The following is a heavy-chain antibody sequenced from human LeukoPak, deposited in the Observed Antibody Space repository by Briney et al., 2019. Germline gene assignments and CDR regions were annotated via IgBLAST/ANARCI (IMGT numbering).Heavy chain of an antibody. V-gene: IGHV1-24*01. Sequence: ASVKVYCKVSGYTLTELSMHWVRQAPGKGLEWMGGFDPEDGETIYAQKFQGRVTMTEDTSTDTAYMELSSLRSEDTAVYYCATVSSWTNYFDYWGQGTLVTVSS. D-gene: IGHD6-13*01. CDR1: GYTLTELS. CDR2: FDPEDGET. CDR3: ATVSSWTNYFDY. J-gene: IGHJ4*02.